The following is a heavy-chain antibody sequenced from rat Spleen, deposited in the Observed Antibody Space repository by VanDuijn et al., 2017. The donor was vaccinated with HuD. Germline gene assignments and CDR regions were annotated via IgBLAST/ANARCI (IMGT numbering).Heavy chain of an antibody. D-gene: IGHD1-6*01. CDR3: AMYRADYVMDD. Sequence: VQVVESGGGLVQPGKSLKLSCSASGFTFSSYGMHWIRQAPGKGLDWVAYISSSSGTVYADAVKGRFTISRDNARNTLYLQLNSLKHEDTAICYCAMYRADYVMDDCDQGASITVSS. CDR2: ISSSSGT. CDR1: GFTFSSYG. J-gene: IGHJ4*01. V-gene: IGHV5-62*01.